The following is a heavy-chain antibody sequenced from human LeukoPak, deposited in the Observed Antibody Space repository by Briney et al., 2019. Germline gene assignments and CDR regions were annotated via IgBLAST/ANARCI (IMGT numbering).Heavy chain of an antibody. CDR1: GYTFTGYY. CDR2: INPNSGGT. J-gene: IGHJ4*02. V-gene: IGHV1-2*02. CDR3: ATATDSSGYNTIDY. D-gene: IGHD3-22*01. Sequence: ASVKVSCKASGYTFTGYYMHWVRQAPGQGLEWMGWINPNSGGTNYAQKFQGRVTMTRDTSISTAYMELSSLRSEDTAVYYCATATDSSGYNTIDYWGQGTLVTVSS.